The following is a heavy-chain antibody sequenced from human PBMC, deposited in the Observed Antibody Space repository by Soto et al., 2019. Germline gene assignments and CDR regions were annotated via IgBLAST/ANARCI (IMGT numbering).Heavy chain of an antibody. Sequence: SETLSLTCTVSGGSISSSSYYWGWIRQPPGKGLEWIGSIYYSGSTYYNPSLKSRVTISVDTSKNQFSLKLSSVTAADTAVYYCARHRRTSSPTTVTTIDYWGQGTLVTVSS. V-gene: IGHV4-39*01. CDR1: GGSISSSSYY. CDR2: IYYSGST. D-gene: IGHD4-17*01. CDR3: ARHRRTSSPTTVTTIDY. J-gene: IGHJ4*02.